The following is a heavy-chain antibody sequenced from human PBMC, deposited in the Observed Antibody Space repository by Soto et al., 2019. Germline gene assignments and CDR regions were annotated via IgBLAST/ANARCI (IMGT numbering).Heavy chain of an antibody. CDR2: ISGSSGGI. V-gene: IGHV3-23*01. Sequence: EVQLLESGGGLVQPGGSLGLSCAASGFTFGSYVMTWVRQAPGKGLEWVSSISGSSGGIYYADSVRGRFTVSRDNSKNILYLQMSSLRAEASALYHCVKYGRYGTGPTCYYFYDVDVWGKGTAVTVSS. CDR1: GFTFGSYV. J-gene: IGHJ6*03. D-gene: IGHD2-8*02. CDR3: VKYGRYGTGPTCYYFYDVDV.